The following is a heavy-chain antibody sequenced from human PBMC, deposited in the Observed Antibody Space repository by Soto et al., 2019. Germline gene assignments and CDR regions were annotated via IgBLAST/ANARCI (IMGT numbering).Heavy chain of an antibody. J-gene: IGHJ4*02. Sequence: PSETLPLTCTVSGGSISSGDYYWSWIRQPPGKGLEWIGYIYYSGSTYYSPSLKSRVTMSVDTSKNHFSLKLISVTTADTAVYFCAREGNLGRWIQPLDSWGQGTLVTVSS. CDR3: AREGNLGRWIQPLDS. D-gene: IGHD2-2*03. V-gene: IGHV4-30-4*02. CDR2: IYYSGST. CDR1: GGSISSGDYY.